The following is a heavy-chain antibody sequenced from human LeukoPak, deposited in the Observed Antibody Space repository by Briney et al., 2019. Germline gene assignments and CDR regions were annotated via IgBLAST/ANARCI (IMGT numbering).Heavy chain of an antibody. CDR2: IWYDGSNK. CDR1: GFTFSSYG. Sequence: PGRSLRLSCAASGFTFSSYGMPWVRQAPGKGLEWVAVIWYDGSNKYYADSVKGRFTISRDNSKNTLYLQMNSLRAEDTAVYYCASGACSSTSCYTREDFDYWGQGTLVTVSS. V-gene: IGHV3-33*01. CDR3: ASGACSSTSCYTREDFDY. J-gene: IGHJ4*02. D-gene: IGHD2-2*02.